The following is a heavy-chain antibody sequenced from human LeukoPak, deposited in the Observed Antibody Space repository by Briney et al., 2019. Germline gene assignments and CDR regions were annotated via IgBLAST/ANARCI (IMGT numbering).Heavy chain of an antibody. D-gene: IGHD1-14*01. Sequence: GGSLRLSCAASAFTFSSYAMNWVRQAPGKGLEWVSGISGGGGSTYYADSVKGRFAISRDNSKNTLYLQMDSLRAEDTALYYCAKGSGINHYHWIDPWGQGTLVTVSS. CDR3: AKGSGINHYHWIDP. CDR1: AFTFSSYA. CDR2: ISGGGGST. V-gene: IGHV3-23*01. J-gene: IGHJ5*02.